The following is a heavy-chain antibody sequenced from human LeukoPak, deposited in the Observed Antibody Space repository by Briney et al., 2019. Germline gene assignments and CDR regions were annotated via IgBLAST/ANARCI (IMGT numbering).Heavy chain of an antibody. CDR2: ISAYNGNT. CDR3: AREGLLWFGNYYFDY. D-gene: IGHD3-10*01. Sequence: ASVKVSCKASGYTFTSYGISWVRQAPGQGLEWMGWISAYNGNTNYAQKLQDRVTMTTDTSTSTAYMELRSLRSDDTAVYYCAREGLLWFGNYYFDYWGQGTLVTVSS. J-gene: IGHJ4*02. CDR1: GYTFTSYG. V-gene: IGHV1-18*01.